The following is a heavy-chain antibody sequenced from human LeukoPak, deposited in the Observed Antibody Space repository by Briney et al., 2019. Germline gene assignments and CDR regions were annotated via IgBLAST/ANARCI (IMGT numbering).Heavy chain of an antibody. CDR1: GVSIRSYY. V-gene: IGHV4-59*01. J-gene: IGHJ5*02. CDR2: IYYSGST. D-gene: IGHD6-13*01. CDR3: ARARAAGTLSWFDP. Sequence: SETLSLTCTVSGVSIRSYYWSWIRQPPGKGLEWIGHIYYSGSTNYNPSLKSRVTISVDTSKNQFSLKLSSVTAADTAVYYCARARAAGTLSWFDPWGQGTLVTVSS.